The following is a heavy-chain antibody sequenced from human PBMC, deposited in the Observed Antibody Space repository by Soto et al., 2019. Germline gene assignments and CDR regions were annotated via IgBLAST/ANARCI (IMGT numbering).Heavy chain of an antibody. Sequence: SETLSLTCTVSGGSISSDYWSWIRQPPGKGLEWIGYIYYSGSTNYNPSLKSRVTISVDTSKNQFSLKLSSVTAADTAVYYCASLGSSRVRYFDYWGQGTLVTVSS. J-gene: IGHJ4*02. CDR3: ASLGSSRVRYFDY. V-gene: IGHV4-59*08. CDR2: IYYSGST. D-gene: IGHD6-13*01. CDR1: GGSISSDY.